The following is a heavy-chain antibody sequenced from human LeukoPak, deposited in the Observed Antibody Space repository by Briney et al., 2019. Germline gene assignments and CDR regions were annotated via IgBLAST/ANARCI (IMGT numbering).Heavy chain of an antibody. J-gene: IGHJ5*02. CDR3: ARDRTDIVVVVAAGSWFDP. CDR2: IIPNSGGT. Sequence: GASVKVSCKASGYVFTDYYLHWVRQAPGQGLEWMGWIIPNSGGTNYAQNFQGRVTMTRDTSTSTAYMELTRLTSDDTAVYYCARDRTDIVVVVAAGSWFDPWGQGTLVTVSS. D-gene: IGHD2-15*01. CDR1: GYVFTDYY. V-gene: IGHV1-2*02.